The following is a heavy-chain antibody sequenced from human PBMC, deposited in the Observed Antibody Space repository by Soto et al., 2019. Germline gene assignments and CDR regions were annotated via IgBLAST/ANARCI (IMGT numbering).Heavy chain of an antibody. D-gene: IGHD3-10*01. J-gene: IGHJ5*02. CDR2: IYYSGST. V-gene: IGHV4-59*11. CDR3: VRTMVRGVIPPEGNNWFDP. Sequence: PSETLSLTCTVSGGSISSHYWSWIRRPPGKGLEWIGYIYYSGSTNYNPSLKSRVTISVDTSKNQFSLKLSSVTAADTAVYYCVRTMVRGVIPPEGNNWFDPWGQGTLVTVSS. CDR1: GGSISSHY.